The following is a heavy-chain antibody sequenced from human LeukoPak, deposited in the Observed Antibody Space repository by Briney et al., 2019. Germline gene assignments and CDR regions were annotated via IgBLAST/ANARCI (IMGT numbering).Heavy chain of an antibody. CDR1: GFTFSTYT. V-gene: IGHV3-30*04. Sequence: GGSLRLSCAASGFTFSTYTMYWVRQAPGKGLEWVACISTDETITYYSGSVQGRFTITRDNSKNTLFLQMNSLRVEDTAVYYCARDPVLGIPDYFDYWGHGTLVTASS. CDR3: ARDPVLGIPDYFDY. D-gene: IGHD7-27*01. J-gene: IGHJ4*01. CDR2: ISTDETIT.